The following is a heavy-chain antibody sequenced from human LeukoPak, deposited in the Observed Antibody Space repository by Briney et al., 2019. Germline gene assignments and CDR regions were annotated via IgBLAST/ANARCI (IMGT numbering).Heavy chain of an antibody. V-gene: IGHV3-7*04. CDR1: GFTFSRYW. Sequence: TGGSLRLSCAASGFTFSRYWMIWVRQAPGKGLEWVANIKQDGSEKNYVDSVKGRFTISRDNAKNSLDLQMNSLRAEDTAVYYCAGGRTWITDSWGQGTLVTVSS. CDR2: IKQDGSEK. J-gene: IGHJ4*02. D-gene: IGHD2-2*03. CDR3: AGGRTWITDS.